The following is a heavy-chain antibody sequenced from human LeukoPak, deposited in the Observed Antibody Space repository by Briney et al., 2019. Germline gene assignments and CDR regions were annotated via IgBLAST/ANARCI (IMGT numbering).Heavy chain of an antibody. CDR2: IIPIFCTA. J-gene: IGHJ4*02. CDR3: ERCGGDCYSEFDY. CDR1: GGTFSSYA. V-gene: IGHV1-69*13. D-gene: IGHD2-21*02. Sequence: SVKLSCKASGGTFSSYAISWVRQAPGQGLEWMVGIIPIFCTANYAQKFQGRVTITADESTSTAYMELSSLRSEDTAVYYCERCGGDCYSEFDYWGQGTLVSVSS.